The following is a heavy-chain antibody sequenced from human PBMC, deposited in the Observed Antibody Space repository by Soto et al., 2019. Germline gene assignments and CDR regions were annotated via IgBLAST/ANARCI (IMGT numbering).Heavy chain of an antibody. V-gene: IGHV4-30-4*01. CDR3: ARDYDSSGYNL. Sequence: TSETLSLTCTVSGGSISSGDYYWSWIRQPPGKGLEWIGYIYYSGSTYYNPSLKSRVTISVDTSKNQFSLKLSSVTAADTAVYYCARDYDSSGYNLWGQGTLVTVSS. D-gene: IGHD3-22*01. CDR1: GGSISSGDYY. J-gene: IGHJ5*02. CDR2: IYYSGST.